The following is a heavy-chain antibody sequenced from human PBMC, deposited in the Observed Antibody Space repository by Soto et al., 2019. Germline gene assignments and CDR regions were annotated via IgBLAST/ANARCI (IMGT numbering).Heavy chain of an antibody. CDR3: ARDADPRYCTGGACYRPKFDY. J-gene: IGHJ4*02. CDR2: ISGYNGNT. CDR1: GYTFSNYG. V-gene: IGHV1-18*01. D-gene: IGHD2-8*02. Sequence: QVQVVQSGAEVKKPGASVKVSCKASGYTFSNYGISWVRQAPGQGLEWMGWISGYNGNTKYAQDVQGRVTMTTDTSTSTVYMELRSLRSDDTAVYYCARDADPRYCTGGACYRPKFDYWGLGTLVTVSS.